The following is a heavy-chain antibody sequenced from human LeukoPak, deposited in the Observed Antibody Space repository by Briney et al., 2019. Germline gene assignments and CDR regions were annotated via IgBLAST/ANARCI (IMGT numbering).Heavy chain of an antibody. Sequence: SETLSLTCTVSGGSISSYYWSWIRQPPGKGLEWIGYIYYSGSTNYNPSLTSRVTISVDTSKNQFSLKLSSVTAADTAVYYCARESVLEVLWGQGTLVTVSS. V-gene: IGHV4-59*01. CDR3: ARESVLEVL. CDR2: IYYSGST. CDR1: GGSISSYY. J-gene: IGHJ4*02.